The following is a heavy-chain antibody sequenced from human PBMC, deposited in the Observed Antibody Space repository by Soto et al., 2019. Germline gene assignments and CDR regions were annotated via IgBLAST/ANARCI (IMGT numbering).Heavy chain of an antibody. D-gene: IGHD2-21*01. CDR3: ASYDEAFLW. V-gene: IGHV3-74*01. CDR2: INSDGSST. CDR1: GFTFSSFW. Sequence: GGSLRLSCAASGFTFSSFWMHWVRQAPGKGLVWVSRINSDGSSTNYADSVRGRFTISRDNAKNTLYLQMNSLRAEDTAVYYCASYDEAFLWGGQGTLVTVSS. J-gene: IGHJ4*02.